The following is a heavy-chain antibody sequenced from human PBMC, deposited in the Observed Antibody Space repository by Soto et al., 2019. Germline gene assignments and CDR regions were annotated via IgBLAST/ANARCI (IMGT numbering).Heavy chain of an antibody. CDR1: GDSFTSFW. D-gene: IGHD3-16*01. CDR3: ARHLGPGPRIDV. Sequence: GESLKISCKGSGDSFTSFWISWVRQMPGKGLEWMGRIDPSDSYTNYSPSFQGHVTISADKSISTAYLQWSSLKASDTAMYYCARHLGPGPRIDVWGQGTTVTVSS. J-gene: IGHJ6*02. V-gene: IGHV5-10-1*01. CDR2: IDPSDSYT.